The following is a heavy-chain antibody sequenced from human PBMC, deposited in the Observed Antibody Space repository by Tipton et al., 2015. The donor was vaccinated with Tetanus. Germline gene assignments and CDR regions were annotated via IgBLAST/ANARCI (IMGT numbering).Heavy chain of an antibody. D-gene: IGHD2-15*01. CDR2: IKEDGSEK. CDR3: ARARGDYSECDH. V-gene: IGHV3-7*01. Sequence: SLRLSCAASGFSFSSYWMTWVRQAPGKGLEWVANIKEDGSEKNYVDAVKGRFTISRDNAKTSLYLQMSSLRAEDTAVYYCARARGDYSECDHWGQGVLVTVSS. J-gene: IGHJ5*02. CDR1: GFSFSSYW.